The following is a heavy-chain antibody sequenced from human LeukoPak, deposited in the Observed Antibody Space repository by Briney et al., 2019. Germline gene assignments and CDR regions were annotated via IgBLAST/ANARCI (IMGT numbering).Heavy chain of an antibody. D-gene: IGHD3-10*01. CDR1: GFTFSNYG. CDR3: ARGRSTTLLRGVAMSDGFDI. V-gene: IGHV3-21*01. CDR2: TDTSGNYI. J-gene: IGHJ3*02. Sequence: PGGSLRLSCAASGFTFSNYGMNWVRQAPGKGLEWVSFTDTSGNYIYYGDSVKGRFTISRDNAKNLVFLQMNGLRAEDTAVYYCARGRSTTLLRGVAMSDGFDIWGQGAMVAVSS.